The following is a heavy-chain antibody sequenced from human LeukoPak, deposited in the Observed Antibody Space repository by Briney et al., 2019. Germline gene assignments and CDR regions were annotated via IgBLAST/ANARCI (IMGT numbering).Heavy chain of an antibody. V-gene: IGHV3-49*04. CDR2: IRSKAYGGTT. J-gene: IGHJ6*03. CDR3: TRGLVGVDYYYYYYYMDV. D-gene: IGHD1-26*01. Sequence: GGSLRLSCTASGFTFGDYAMIWVRQAPGQGLEWVGFIRSKAYGGTTEYAAAVKGRLTISRDDSKSIAYLQMNSLKTEDTAVYYCTRGLVGVDYYYYYYYMDVWGKGTTVTVSS. CDR1: GFTFGDYA.